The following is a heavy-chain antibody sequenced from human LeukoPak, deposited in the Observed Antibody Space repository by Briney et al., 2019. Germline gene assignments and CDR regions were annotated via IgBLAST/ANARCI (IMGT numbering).Heavy chain of an antibody. D-gene: IGHD3-10*01. CDR2: IYSSGNT. Sequence: SETLSLTCTVSGGSISSYYWNWIRQPAGKGLEWIGRIYSSGNTNYNPSLKSRVTISVDKSRNQFSLKLTSVTAADTAVYYCARDSYGSGSYYPYYFDYWGQGTLVTVSS. CDR1: GGSISSYY. J-gene: IGHJ4*02. CDR3: ARDSYGSGSYYPYYFDY. V-gene: IGHV4-4*07.